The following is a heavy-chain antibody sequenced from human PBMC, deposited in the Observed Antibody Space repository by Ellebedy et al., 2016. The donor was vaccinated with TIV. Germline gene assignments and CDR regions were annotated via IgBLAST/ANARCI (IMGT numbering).Heavy chain of an antibody. CDR3: VTEITPTMGF. CDR1: GFSFSTYS. CDR2: ISSSSSHA. V-gene: IGHV3-21*01. D-gene: IGHD3-10*01. J-gene: IGHJ4*02. Sequence: GGSLRLXCGASGFSFSTYSMHWVRQAPGKGLEWISSISSSSSHAHYADSVKGRFTISRDNAKKSLYLQMNSLRADDTAVYYCVTEITPTMGFWGQGALVTVAS.